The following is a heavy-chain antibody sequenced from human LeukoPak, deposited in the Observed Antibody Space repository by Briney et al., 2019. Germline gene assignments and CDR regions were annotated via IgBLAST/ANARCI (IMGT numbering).Heavy chain of an antibody. Sequence: SETLSLTCTVSGVSISSSNSYWGWIRQPPGKGLEWIVSIYYSGNTYYNASLKSQVSISVDTSRNQFSLKLSSVTAADTAVYYCARDPTTPYYYDTSGFDYWGQGTLVTVSS. CDR2: IYYSGNT. CDR3: ARDPTTPYYYDTSGFDY. D-gene: IGHD3-22*01. V-gene: IGHV4-39*07. J-gene: IGHJ4*02. CDR1: GVSISSSNSY.